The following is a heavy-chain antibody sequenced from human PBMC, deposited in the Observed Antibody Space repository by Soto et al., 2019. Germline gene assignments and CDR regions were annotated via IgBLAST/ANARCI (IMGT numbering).Heavy chain of an antibody. CDR3: ARGGRGYSYGQAYYFDY. Sequence: EVQLVESGGGLVKPGGSLRLSCAASGFTFSSYNMNWVRQAPGKGLEWVSSFSSRSSYIYYADSVKGRFTISRDNAKCSLYLQMNSLRAEDTAVYYCARGGRGYSYGQAYYFDYWGQGTLVTVSS. D-gene: IGHD5-18*01. CDR1: GFTFSSYN. J-gene: IGHJ4*02. V-gene: IGHV3-21*01. CDR2: FSSRSSYI.